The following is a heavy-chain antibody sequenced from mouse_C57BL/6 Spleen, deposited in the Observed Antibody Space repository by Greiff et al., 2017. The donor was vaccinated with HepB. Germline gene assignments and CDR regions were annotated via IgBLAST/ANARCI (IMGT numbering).Heavy chain of an antibody. D-gene: IGHD4-1*02. V-gene: IGHV2-9-1*01. J-gene: IGHJ4*01. CDR2: IWTGGGT. Sequence: VQLQQSGPGLVAPSQSLSITCTVSGFSLTSYAISWVRQPPGKGLEWLGVIWTGGGTNYNSALKSRLSISKDNSKSQVFLKMNSLQTDDTARYYCARSSNWDVYAMDYWGQGTSVTVSS. CDR1: GFSLTSYA. CDR3: ARSSNWDVYAMDY.